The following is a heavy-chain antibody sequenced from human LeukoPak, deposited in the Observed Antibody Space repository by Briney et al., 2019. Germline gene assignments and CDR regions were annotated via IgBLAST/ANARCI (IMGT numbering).Heavy chain of an antibody. CDR3: AGVRGRGRLTCFDP. CDR1: GGSFSGYY. D-gene: IGHD2-15*01. CDR2: IYHSGST. V-gene: IGHV4-34*01. J-gene: IGHJ5*02. Sequence: SETLSLTCAVYGGSFSGYYWSWIRQPPGKGLEWIGEIYHSGSTNYNPSLKSRVTISVDTSKNQFSLKLSSVTAADTAVYYCAGVRGRGRLTCFDPWGQGTRVTVSS.